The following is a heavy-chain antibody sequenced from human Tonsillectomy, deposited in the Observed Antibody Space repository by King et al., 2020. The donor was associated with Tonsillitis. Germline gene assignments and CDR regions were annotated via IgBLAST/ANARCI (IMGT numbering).Heavy chain of an antibody. Sequence: VQLVESGAEVKKPGASVKVSCKASGYTFTGYYMHWVRQAPGQGLEWMGWINPNSGGTNYAQKFQGWVTMTRDTSISTAYMELSRLRSDDTAVYYCAKAAYYSDSSGSDYWGQGTLVTVSS. CDR2: INPNSGGT. J-gene: IGHJ4*02. CDR3: AKAAYYSDSSGSDY. V-gene: IGHV1-2*04. CDR1: GYTFTGYY. D-gene: IGHD3-22*01.